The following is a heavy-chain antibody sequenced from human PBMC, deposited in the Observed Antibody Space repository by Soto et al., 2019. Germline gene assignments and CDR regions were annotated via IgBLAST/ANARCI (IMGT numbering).Heavy chain of an antibody. J-gene: IGHJ4*02. Sequence: QVQLQESGPGLVKPSQTLSLTCTVSGGSISSGGYYWSWIRQHPGKGLEWIGYIYYSGSTYYNPSLTSRATISVDTSKTQFPPKLSSVTAAGTAVYYCARWPQLEPRFDYWGQGTLVTVSS. CDR2: IYYSGST. V-gene: IGHV4-31*03. CDR3: ARWPQLEPRFDY. CDR1: GGSISSGGYY. D-gene: IGHD1-1*01.